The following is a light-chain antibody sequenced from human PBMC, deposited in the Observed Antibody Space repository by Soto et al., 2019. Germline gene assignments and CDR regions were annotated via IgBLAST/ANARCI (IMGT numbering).Light chain of an antibody. Sequence: ETVLTQSPGTLSLSPGERATLSCRASQTIRSNYLAWYRQTPGQAPRLLIYGASNRATGIGDRFSGSGSGTDFTLIISRLEPEDFALYYCHQYGSSPWTFGQGNKVEIK. CDR2: GAS. CDR3: HQYGSSPWT. V-gene: IGKV3-20*01. J-gene: IGKJ1*01. CDR1: QTIRSNY.